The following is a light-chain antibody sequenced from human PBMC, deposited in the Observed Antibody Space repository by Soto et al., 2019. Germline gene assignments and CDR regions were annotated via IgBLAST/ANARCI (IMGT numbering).Light chain of an antibody. CDR2: DVS. V-gene: IGLV2-14*01. J-gene: IGLJ1*01. Sequence: QSALTQPASVSGSPGQSITISCTGTSSDVGGYNYVSWYQQHSGKAPKLMIYDVSNRPSGVSNRFPGSKSGNTASLTISGLQAEDEADYYCSSYTSSSSRLYGFGTGTKVTVL. CDR1: SSDVGGYNY. CDR3: SSYTSSSSRLYG.